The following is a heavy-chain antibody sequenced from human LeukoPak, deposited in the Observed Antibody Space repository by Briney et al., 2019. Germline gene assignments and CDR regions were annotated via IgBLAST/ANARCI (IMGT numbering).Heavy chain of an antibody. Sequence: GGSLRLSCAATGFAVSTNYLSWVRQTPGRGLEWVSVIYSDGSTYYTDSVKGRFTISRDNSKNTLYLQMNSLRPEDTAVYYCARDQRSESYYPWGWFDPWGQGTLVTVSS. J-gene: IGHJ5*02. CDR1: GFAVSTNY. CDR2: IYSDGST. D-gene: IGHD1-26*01. CDR3: ARDQRSESYYPWGWFDP. V-gene: IGHV3-66*02.